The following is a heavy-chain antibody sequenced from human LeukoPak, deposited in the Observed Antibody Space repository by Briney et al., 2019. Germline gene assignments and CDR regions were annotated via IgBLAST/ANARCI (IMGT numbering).Heavy chain of an antibody. Sequence: HPAESLTLTCAASGVTFSHFGMHWVCHAPPKGQGLVGVIWYKGKNQCYSDSVKGRFNISRDNFKNTLHVQMNRLRVEDTAMYYCVREGTSGNGDGYNSYDYWGQGPLVTVSS. D-gene: IGHD5-24*01. V-gene: IGHV3-33*01. CDR2: IWYKGKNQ. J-gene: IGHJ4*02. CDR1: GVTFSHFG. CDR3: VREGTSGNGDGYNSYDY.